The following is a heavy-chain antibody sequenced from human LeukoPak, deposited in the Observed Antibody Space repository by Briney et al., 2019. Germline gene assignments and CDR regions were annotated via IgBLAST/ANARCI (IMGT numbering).Heavy chain of an antibody. CDR1: GFTFSDFS. J-gene: IGHJ4*02. CDR3: ATLVGKSRAGGH. D-gene: IGHD1-26*01. CDR2: ISRSGSTI. V-gene: IGHV3-48*04. Sequence: LGGSLRLSCAASGFTFSDFSINWVRQAPGKGLEWVSYISRSGSTIYYADSVKGRFTISRDNANNSLYLQMNSLRAEDTALYYCATLVGKSRAGGHWGQGTLVIVSS.